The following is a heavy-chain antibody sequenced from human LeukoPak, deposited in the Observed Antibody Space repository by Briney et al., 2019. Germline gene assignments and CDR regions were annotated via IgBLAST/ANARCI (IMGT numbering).Heavy chain of an antibody. CDR2: IKQDGSEK. CDR3: ARGRYESYYFDY. CDR1: GFTPSSYW. D-gene: IGHD1-1*01. V-gene: IGHV3-7*01. Sequence: PGGSLRLSCAASGFTPSSYWMSWVRQAPGKGLEWVANIKQDGSEKYHVDSVKGRFTISRDNAKNSLYLQMSSLRAEDTAVYYCARGRYESYYFDYWGQGTLVTVSS. J-gene: IGHJ4*02.